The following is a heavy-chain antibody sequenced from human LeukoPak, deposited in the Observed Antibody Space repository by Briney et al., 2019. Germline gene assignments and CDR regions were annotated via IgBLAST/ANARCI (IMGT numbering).Heavy chain of an antibody. D-gene: IGHD4-17*01. CDR2: ISSSSSYI. Sequence: GGYLRLSCAASGFTFSSYSMNWVRQAPGKGLEWVSSISSSSSYIYYADSVKGRFTISRDNAKNSLYLQMNSLRAEDTAVYYCARDGEKTTVTVFDYWGQGTLVTVSS. V-gene: IGHV3-21*01. CDR1: GFTFSSYS. CDR3: ARDGEKTTVTVFDY. J-gene: IGHJ4*02.